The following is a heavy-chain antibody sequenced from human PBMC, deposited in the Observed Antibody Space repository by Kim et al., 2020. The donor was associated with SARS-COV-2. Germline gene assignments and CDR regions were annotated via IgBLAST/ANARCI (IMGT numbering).Heavy chain of an antibody. V-gene: IGHV4-59*13. Sequence: SETLSLTCTVSGGSISSYYWSWIRQPPGKGLEWIGDIYYSGSTNYNPSLKSRVTISVDTSKNQFSLKLSSVTAADTAVYYCARSECYSYGLFDYWGQGTLVTVSS. CDR2: IYYSGST. CDR1: GGSISSYY. J-gene: IGHJ4*02. D-gene: IGHD5-18*01. CDR3: ARSECYSYGLFDY.